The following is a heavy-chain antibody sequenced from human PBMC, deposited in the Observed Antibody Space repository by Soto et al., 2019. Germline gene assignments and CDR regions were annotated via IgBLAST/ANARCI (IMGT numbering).Heavy chain of an antibody. D-gene: IGHD3-10*01. J-gene: IGHJ5*02. CDR1: GFSFSSNS. Sequence: EAQLVESGGGLVQPGGSLRLSCAASGFSFSSNSMSWVRQAPGKGLEWVSVIYISGSTRYADSLRGRFTTSRQNSENTLFLQLMSLGHEDTAVYYCVRGVWFGQLYADLWGQGTLVTVSS. V-gene: IGHV3-53*04. CDR3: VRGVWFGQLYADL. CDR2: IYISGST.